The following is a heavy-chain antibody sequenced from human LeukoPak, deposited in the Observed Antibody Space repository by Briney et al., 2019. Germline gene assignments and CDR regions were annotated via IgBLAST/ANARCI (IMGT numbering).Heavy chain of an antibody. J-gene: IGHJ4*02. Sequence: SETLSLTCTVSGGSISSGGYYWSWIRQPPGKGLEWIGYIYYSGSTNYNPSLKSRVTISVDTSKNQFSLKLSSVTAADTAVYYCARMVVGATPQLFDYWGQGTLVTVSS. D-gene: IGHD1-26*01. CDR2: IYYSGST. CDR3: ARMVVGATPQLFDY. V-gene: IGHV4-61*08. CDR1: GGSISSGGYY.